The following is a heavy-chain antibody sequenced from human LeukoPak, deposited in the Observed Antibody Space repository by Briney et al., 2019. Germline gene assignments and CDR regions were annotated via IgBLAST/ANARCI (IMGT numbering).Heavy chain of an antibody. V-gene: IGHV1-69*05. CDR2: IIPIFGTA. J-gene: IGHJ3*02. CDR3: ARPLEGYDAFDI. Sequence: SVKVSCKGSGGTFSSYAISWVRQAPGQGLEWMGRIIPIFGTANYAQKFQGRVTITTDESTSTAYMELSSLRSEDTAVYYCARPLEGYDAFDIWGQGTMVTVSS. D-gene: IGHD3-3*01. CDR1: GGTFSSYA.